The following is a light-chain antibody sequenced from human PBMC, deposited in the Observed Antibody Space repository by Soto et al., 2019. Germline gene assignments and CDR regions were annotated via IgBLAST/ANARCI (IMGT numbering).Light chain of an antibody. V-gene: IGLV1-40*01. CDR2: GNS. CDR3: QSYESSLSGVV. Sequence: QSVLTQPPSVSGAPGQRVTISCTGSSSNIGAGYDVHWYQQLPGKAPKLLIYGNSNRPSGVPDRFSGSKSGTSASLAISGLQTEDEADYYCQSYESSLSGVVFGGGTKLTVL. CDR1: SSNIGAGYD. J-gene: IGLJ2*01.